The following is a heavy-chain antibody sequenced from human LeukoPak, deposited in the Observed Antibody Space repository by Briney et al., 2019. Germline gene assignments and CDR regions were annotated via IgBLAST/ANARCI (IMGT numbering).Heavy chain of an antibody. CDR2: IHTSGST. Sequence: PSETLSLTCTVSGGSLSNYQWTWIRQPAGKGLEWIGQIHTSGSTNYNPPLKSRVTMSVDTSENQVSLKLSSVTAADTAVYYCARLGILTGYFFDYWGQGTLVTVSS. J-gene: IGHJ4*02. V-gene: IGHV4-4*07. CDR3: ARLGILTGYFFDY. D-gene: IGHD3-9*01. CDR1: GGSLSNYQ.